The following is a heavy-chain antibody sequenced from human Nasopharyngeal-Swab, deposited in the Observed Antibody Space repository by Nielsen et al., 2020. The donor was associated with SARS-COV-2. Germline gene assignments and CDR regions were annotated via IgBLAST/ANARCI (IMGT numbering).Heavy chain of an antibody. V-gene: IGHV1-46*01. CDR2: INPSIYST. Sequence: ASVKASCKASGYKFTSYYIHWVRQAPGQGLEWMGVINPSIYSTTYAQKLQGRVSMTRDTSTSTIYMKVSSLTSEDTAMYFCARDFYGSGTYYFDYWGQGTLVTVSS. D-gene: IGHD3-10*01. CDR1: GYKFTSYY. J-gene: IGHJ4*02. CDR3: ARDFYGSGTYYFDY.